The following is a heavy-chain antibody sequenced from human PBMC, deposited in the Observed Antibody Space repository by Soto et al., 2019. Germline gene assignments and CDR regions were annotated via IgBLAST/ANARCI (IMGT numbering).Heavy chain of an antibody. CDR3: ARDGVAATPRYFDY. CDR1: GFTFSSYG. CDR2: IWHDGSNK. J-gene: IGHJ4*02. Sequence: QVQLVESGGGVVQPGRSLRLSCAASGFTFSSYGIHWVRQAPGKGLEWVAVIWHDGSNKFYADSVKGRFTISRDNSKNTLYLQMNSLRAEETAVYYCARDGVAATPRYFDYWGQGTLVTVSS. V-gene: IGHV3-33*01. D-gene: IGHD2-15*01.